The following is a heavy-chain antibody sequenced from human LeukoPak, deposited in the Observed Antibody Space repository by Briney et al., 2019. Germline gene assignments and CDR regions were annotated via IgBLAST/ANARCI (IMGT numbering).Heavy chain of an antibody. Sequence: ASVKVSCKASGYTFTGYYMHWVRQAPGQGLEWMGWINPNSGGTNYAQKFQGRVTIIADKSTSTAYMELSSLRSEDTAMYYCATDVPGDYVGAFEYWGQGTLVTVSS. CDR1: GYTFTGYY. J-gene: IGHJ4*02. CDR3: ATDVPGDYVGAFEY. D-gene: IGHD4-17*01. V-gene: IGHV1-2*02. CDR2: INPNSGGT.